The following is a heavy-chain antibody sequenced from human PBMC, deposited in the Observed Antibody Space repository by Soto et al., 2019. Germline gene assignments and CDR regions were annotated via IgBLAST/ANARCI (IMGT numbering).Heavy chain of an antibody. V-gene: IGHV3-53*01. CDR3: ARDSSWGPDYYGMDV. CDR2: IYSGGST. D-gene: IGHD1-26*01. CDR1: GFTVSSSY. Sequence: PGGSLSLSFAASGFTVSSSYMSWVRQAPGKGLAWASVIYSGGSTYYADSVKGRFTISSDNSKNPLYLQMNSLSAEDTAVYYCARDSSWGPDYYGMDVWGQGTPVTVSS. J-gene: IGHJ6*02.